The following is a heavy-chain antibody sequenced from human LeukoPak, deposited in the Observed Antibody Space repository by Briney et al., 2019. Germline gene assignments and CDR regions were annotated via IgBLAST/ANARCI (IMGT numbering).Heavy chain of an antibody. CDR1: GFSISGGYY. Sequence: SETLSLTCSVSGFSISGGYYWGWIRQPPGQGLEWLGSIYHSGNTDYNPSLKSRVTISVDTAKNKFFLRLGSVTAADTAVYYCARIVQITGTIPHWGQGTLVAVSS. V-gene: IGHV4-38-2*02. J-gene: IGHJ4*02. CDR2: IYHSGNT. D-gene: IGHD1-1*01. CDR3: ARIVQITGTIPH.